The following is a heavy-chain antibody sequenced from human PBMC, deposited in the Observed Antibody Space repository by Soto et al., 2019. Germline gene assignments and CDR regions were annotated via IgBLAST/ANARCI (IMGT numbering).Heavy chain of an antibody. CDR1: GFSLTSPAVG. Sequence: QITLKESGPTLVKPTQTLTLTCTFSGFSLTSPAVGVNWIRQPPGKALEWLALIYWDDDKQYSPSLKSRLTITKDTSKIQVVLTMTIKDPVDTATYYCAHGSGWLSDYWGQGTLVTVSS. D-gene: IGHD6-19*01. CDR2: IYWDDDK. V-gene: IGHV2-5*02. J-gene: IGHJ4*02. CDR3: AHGSGWLSDY.